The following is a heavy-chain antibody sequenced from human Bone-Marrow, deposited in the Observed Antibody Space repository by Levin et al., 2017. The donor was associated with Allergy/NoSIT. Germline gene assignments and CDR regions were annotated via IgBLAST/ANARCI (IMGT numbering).Heavy chain of an antibody. Sequence: PSETLSLTCTVSGGSIDTGGYYWSWIRQHPGKGLEWLAYIYSSGITYYNTSLKSPISISVDTSKNQFSLKLNSVTAADTAVYYCARGHINGDYFDFWGQGALVTVSS. J-gene: IGHJ4*02. CDR3: ARGHINGDYFDF. CDR1: GGSIDTGGYY. V-gene: IGHV4-31*01. CDR2: IYSSGIT. D-gene: IGHD4-17*01.